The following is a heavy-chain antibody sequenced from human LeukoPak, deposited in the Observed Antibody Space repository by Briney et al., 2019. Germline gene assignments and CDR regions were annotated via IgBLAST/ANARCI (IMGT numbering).Heavy chain of an antibody. CDR3: ATLIHFGNWFDP. J-gene: IGHJ5*02. Sequence: GGSLRLSCAASGFTFSSYEMNWVRQAPGKGLEWVSYISSSGSTIYYADSVKGRFTISRDNAKNSLYLQMNSLRAEDTAVYYRATLIHFGNWFDPWGQGTLVTVSS. CDR2: ISSSGSTI. V-gene: IGHV3-48*03. CDR1: GFTFSSYE. D-gene: IGHD3-10*01.